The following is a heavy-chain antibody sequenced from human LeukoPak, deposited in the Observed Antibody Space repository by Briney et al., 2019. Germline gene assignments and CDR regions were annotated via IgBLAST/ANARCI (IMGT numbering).Heavy chain of an antibody. J-gene: IGHJ4*02. CDR3: VRGSGWLDY. CDR2: IYYSGTT. D-gene: IGHD6-19*01. Sequence: SETLSLTCTVSGVSITSHSWTWIRQPQGKGLEWIGYIYYSGTTNYNPSLKSRVTISRDTSKNQFSLKMTSVTAADTALYYCVRGSGWLDYWGQGTLVTASS. V-gene: IGHV4-59*03. CDR1: GVSITSHS.